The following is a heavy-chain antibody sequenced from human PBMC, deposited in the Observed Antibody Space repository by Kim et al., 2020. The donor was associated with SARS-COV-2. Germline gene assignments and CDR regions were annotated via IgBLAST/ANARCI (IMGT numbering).Heavy chain of an antibody. CDR1: GFTFSNAW. CDR3: TTEREGFGELLSHDY. V-gene: IGHV3-15*01. Sequence: GGSLRLSCAASGFTFSNAWMSWVRQAPGKGLEWVGRIKSKTDGGTTDYAAPVKGRFTISRDDSKNTLYLQMNSLKTEDTAVYYCTTEREGFGELLSHDYWGQGTLVTVSS. D-gene: IGHD3-10*01. CDR2: IKSKTDGGTT. J-gene: IGHJ4*02.